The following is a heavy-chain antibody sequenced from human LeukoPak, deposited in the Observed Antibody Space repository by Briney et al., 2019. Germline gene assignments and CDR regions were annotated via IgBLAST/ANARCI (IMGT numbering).Heavy chain of an antibody. CDR1: VGSLVSGVYS. CDR2: ISHSGST. Sequence: SETRSLTCAFPVGSLVSGVYSWTGIRQPPGKGLVGLGYISHSGSTYYTPSLKSRVTISLDKSKNQFSLKLSSVTAADTAVYYCAREVGFGQLHFDSWGQGTLVTVSS. J-gene: IGHJ4*02. D-gene: IGHD3-10*01. CDR3: AREVGFGQLHFDS. V-gene: IGHV4-30-2*01.